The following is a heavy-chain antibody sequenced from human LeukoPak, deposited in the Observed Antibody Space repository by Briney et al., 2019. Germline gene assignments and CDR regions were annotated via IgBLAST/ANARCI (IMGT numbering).Heavy chain of an antibody. CDR1: GFTFSSYA. Sequence: GSLRLSCAASGFTFSSYAMHWVRQAPGKGLEWVAVISYDGSNKYYADSVKGRFTISRDTSKDTVYLQMDSLRAEDTAIYYCAKIHQNRVVVGAKGAFDIWGQGTVVTVSS. CDR3: AKIHQNRVVVGAKGAFDI. D-gene: IGHD2-15*01. CDR2: ISYDGSNK. J-gene: IGHJ3*02. V-gene: IGHV3-30-3*02.